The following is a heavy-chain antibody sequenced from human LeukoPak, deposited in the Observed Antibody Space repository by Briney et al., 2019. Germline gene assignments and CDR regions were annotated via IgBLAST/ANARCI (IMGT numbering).Heavy chain of an antibody. CDR2: ISYSGNT. J-gene: IGHJ4*02. V-gene: IGHV4-4*02. CDR1: GASISRPYW. Sequence: PSETLSLTCGVSGASISRPYWWIWVRQPPGKGLEWIAEISYSGNTHYNPSLKSRVIISLDKSKNLVLLKLNSVTAADTAMYYCARDGGSDQYYFDNWGQGTLVTVSS. CDR3: ARDGGSDQYYFDN. D-gene: IGHD6-19*01.